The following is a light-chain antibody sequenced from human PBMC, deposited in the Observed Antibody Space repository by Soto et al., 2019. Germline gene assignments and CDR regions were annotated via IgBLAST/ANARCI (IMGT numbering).Light chain of an antibody. CDR1: QSVHTF. V-gene: IGKV3-11*01. CDR2: GAS. J-gene: IGKJ5*01. CDR3: QQRTNRPPIT. Sequence: EIVLTQSPDTLSLSPGEGASLSCRASQSVHTFLAWYQQQPGQAPRLLIYGASTRAAGVPARFSGSGAGTDVTLTISSLEPEDFAVYYCQQRTNRPPITFGQGTRLEIK.